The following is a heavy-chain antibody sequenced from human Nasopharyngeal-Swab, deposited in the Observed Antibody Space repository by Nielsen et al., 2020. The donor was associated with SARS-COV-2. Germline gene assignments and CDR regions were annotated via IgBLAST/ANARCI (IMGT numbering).Heavy chain of an antibody. CDR3: ASGWSTVTGFGY. J-gene: IGHJ4*02. CDR1: GFTFSDYY. Sequence: SLNISCAASGFTFSDYYMSCIRPAPGKGLEWVSYISSSSSYTTYADSVKGRFTISRDNAKNSLYLQMNSLRAEDTAVYYCASGWSTVTGFGYWGQGTLVTVSS. CDR2: ISSSSSYT. V-gene: IGHV3-11*03. D-gene: IGHD4-17*01.